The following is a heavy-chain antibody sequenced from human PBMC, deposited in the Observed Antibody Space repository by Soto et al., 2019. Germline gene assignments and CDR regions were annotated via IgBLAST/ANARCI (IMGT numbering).Heavy chain of an antibody. J-gene: IGHJ4*02. CDR3: ARVHSGSYSY. D-gene: IGHD1-26*01. Sequence: QVQLQQWGAGLLKPSETLSLTCAVYGGSFSGYYWSWIRQPPGKGLEWIGEINHSGSTNYNPSLKSRVTISVDTSKNQFSLKLSSVTAADTAVYYCARVHSGSYSYWGQGTLVTVSS. V-gene: IGHV4-34*01. CDR2: INHSGST. CDR1: GGSFSGYY.